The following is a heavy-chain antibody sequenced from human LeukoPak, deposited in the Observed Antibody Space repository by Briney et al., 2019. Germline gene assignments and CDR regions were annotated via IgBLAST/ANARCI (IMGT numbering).Heavy chain of an antibody. D-gene: IGHD3-9*01. V-gene: IGHV4-4*07. Sequence: SETLSLTCTVSGGSISSYYWTWIRQPAGKGLEWVGRIYTSGSTTYNPSLKSRATISLDTSKNQFSLKLRSVTAADTAVYYCARETYGTYGILTGYLRTYFFDYWGQGTLVTVSS. CDR3: ARETYGTYGILTGYLRTYFFDY. J-gene: IGHJ4*02. CDR2: IYTSGST. CDR1: GGSISSYY.